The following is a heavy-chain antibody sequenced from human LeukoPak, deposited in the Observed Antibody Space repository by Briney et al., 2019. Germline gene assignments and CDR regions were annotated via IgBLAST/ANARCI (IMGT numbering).Heavy chain of an antibody. CDR2: ISYDGSNK. CDR1: GFTFSSYG. V-gene: IGHV3-30*18. Sequence: PGGSLILSCAASGFTFSSYGMHWVRQAPGKGLEWVAVISYDGSNKYYADSVKGRFTISRDNSKNTLYLQMNSLRAEDTAVYYCAKMGDYPIDYWGQGTLVTVSS. CDR3: AKMGDYPIDY. J-gene: IGHJ4*02. D-gene: IGHD4-17*01.